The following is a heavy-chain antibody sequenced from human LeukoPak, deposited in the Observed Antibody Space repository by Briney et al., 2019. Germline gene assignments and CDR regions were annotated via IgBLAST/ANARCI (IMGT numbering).Heavy chain of an antibody. CDR3: ARSRITIFGVYDY. J-gene: IGHJ4*02. D-gene: IGHD3-3*01. Sequence: PGGSLRLSCAASGFTFSDYYMSWIRQAPGKGLEWVSYISSSGSTIYYADSVKGRFTISRDNAKNSLYLQMNSPRAEDTAVYYCARSRITIFGVYDYWGQGTLVTVSS. CDR2: ISSSGSTI. CDR1: GFTFSDYY. V-gene: IGHV3-11*01.